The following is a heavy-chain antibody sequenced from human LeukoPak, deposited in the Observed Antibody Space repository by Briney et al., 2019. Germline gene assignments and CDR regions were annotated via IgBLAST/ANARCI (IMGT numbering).Heavy chain of an antibody. V-gene: IGHV1-69*05. CDR3: ARVFWFDY. CDR2: IIPIFGTA. Sequence: VKVSCKASGGTFSSYAISWVRQAPGQGLEWMGGIIPIFGTANYAQKLQGRVTMTTDTSTSTAYMELRSLRSDDTAVYYCARVFWFDYWGQGTLVTVSS. J-gene: IGHJ4*02. CDR1: GGTFSSYA. D-gene: IGHD2-21*01.